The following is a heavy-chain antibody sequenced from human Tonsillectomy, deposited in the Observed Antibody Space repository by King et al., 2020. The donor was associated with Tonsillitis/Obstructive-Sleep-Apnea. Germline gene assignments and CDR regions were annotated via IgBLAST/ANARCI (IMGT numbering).Heavy chain of an antibody. CDR3: AREDYYSSGYFPRDYYYMDV. J-gene: IGHJ6*03. CDR2: INHSGST. Sequence: VQLQQWGAGLLKPSETLSLTCAVYGGSFSGYYWSWIRQPPGKGLEWIGEINHSGSTNYNPSLKSRVTISVDTSKNQFSLKLSSVTAADTAVYYCAREDYYSSGYFPRDYYYMDVWGKGTTVTVSS. V-gene: IGHV4-34*01. D-gene: IGHD3-22*01. CDR1: GGSFSGYY.